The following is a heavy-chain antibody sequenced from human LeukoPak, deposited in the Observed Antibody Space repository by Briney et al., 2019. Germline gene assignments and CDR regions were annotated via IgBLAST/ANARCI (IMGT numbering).Heavy chain of an antibody. CDR1: GGSVNSGTYS. Sequence: PSETLSLTCAVSGGSVNSGTYSWSWIRQPPGGGLEWIGYIYHNGNTYYSPSLKSRVTISVDTSKNQFSLKLSSVTAADTAVYYCARSSSSWGTFDYWGQGTLVTVSS. CDR2: IYHNGNT. CDR3: ARSSSSWGTFDY. V-gene: IGHV4-61*01. J-gene: IGHJ4*02. D-gene: IGHD6-13*01.